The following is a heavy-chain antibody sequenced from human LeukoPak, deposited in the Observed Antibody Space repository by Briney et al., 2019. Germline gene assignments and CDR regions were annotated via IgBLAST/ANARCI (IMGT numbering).Heavy chain of an antibody. Sequence: VGSLRLSCAASGFTFSDHAMDWVRQAPGKGLEWVGRIRNKANSYTTEYAASVQGRFTVSRDDSKNSLYLQMNSMKTEDTAVYYCTRLVGANDWGQGTLVTVSS. D-gene: IGHD1-26*01. CDR1: GFTFSDHA. CDR2: IRNKANSYTT. J-gene: IGHJ4*02. V-gene: IGHV3-72*01. CDR3: TRLVGAND.